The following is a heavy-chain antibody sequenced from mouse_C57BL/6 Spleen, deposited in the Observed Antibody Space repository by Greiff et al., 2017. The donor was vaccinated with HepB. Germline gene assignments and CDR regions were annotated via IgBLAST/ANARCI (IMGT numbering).Heavy chain of an antibody. J-gene: IGHJ2*01. CDR3: ARSTTAYYFDY. Sequence: QVQLQQSGAELARPGASVKMSCKASGYTFTSYTMHWVKQRPGQGLEWIGYINPSSGYTKYNQKFKDKATLTADESSSTAYMQLSSLTSEDSAVYYCARSTTAYYFDYWGQGTTLTVSS. CDR2: INPSSGYT. V-gene: IGHV1-4*01. D-gene: IGHD1-2*01. CDR1: GYTFTSYT.